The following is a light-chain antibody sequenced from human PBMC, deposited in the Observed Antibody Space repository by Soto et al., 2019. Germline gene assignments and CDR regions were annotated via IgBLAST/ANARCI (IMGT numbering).Light chain of an antibody. V-gene: IGLV1-44*01. CDR3: AAWDDSMNGFYV. CDR1: SSNIGSNT. Sequence: QSVLTQPPSASGTPGQRVTISCSGSSSNIGSNTVNWYQQLPGTAPKLLIYSNNQRPSGVPDRFSGSKSGTSASLAISGPQSEDEADYYCAAWDDSMNGFYVFGTGTKVPVL. CDR2: SNN. J-gene: IGLJ1*01.